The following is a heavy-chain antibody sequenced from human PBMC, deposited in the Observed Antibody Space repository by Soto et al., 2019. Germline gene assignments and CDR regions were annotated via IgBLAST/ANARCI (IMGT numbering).Heavy chain of an antibody. CDR1: GFTFSSYA. Sequence: PGGSLRLSCTGSGFTFSSYAMSWVRQAPGKGLEWVSSITGSSGSTIYYADSVKGRFTISRDNAKNSLYLQMNSLRAEDTAVYYCARWAPSIAARPGGFDYWGQGTLVTVSS. CDR2: ITGSSGSTI. D-gene: IGHD6-6*01. J-gene: IGHJ4*02. CDR3: ARWAPSIAARPGGFDY. V-gene: IGHV3-48*03.